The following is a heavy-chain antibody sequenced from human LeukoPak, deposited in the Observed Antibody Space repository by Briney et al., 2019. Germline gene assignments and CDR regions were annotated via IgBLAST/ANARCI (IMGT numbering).Heavy chain of an antibody. CDR1: GGSISSSSYY. J-gene: IGHJ4*02. V-gene: IGHV4-39*07. Sequence: SETLSLTCTVSGGSISSSSYYWDWIRQPPGKGLEWIGSIYYSGSTYYNPSLKSRVTISVDTSKNQFSLKLSSVTAADTAVYYCARVGRGYSFKVYYFDYWGQGTLVTVSS. CDR2: IYYSGST. D-gene: IGHD5-18*01. CDR3: ARVGRGYSFKVYYFDY.